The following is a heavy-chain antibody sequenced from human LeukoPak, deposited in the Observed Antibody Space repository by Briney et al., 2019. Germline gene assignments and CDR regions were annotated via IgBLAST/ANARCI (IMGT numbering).Heavy chain of an antibody. CDR2: IYHSGST. CDR3: AREGYSYGHAFDY. Sequence: PSQTLSLTCAVSGGSISSGGYSWSWIRQPPGKGLEWIGYIYHSGSTYYNPSLKSRVTISVDRSKNQFSLKLSSVTAADTAVYYCAREGYSYGHAFDYWGQGTLVTVSS. J-gene: IGHJ4*02. CDR1: GGSISSGGYS. V-gene: IGHV4-30-2*01. D-gene: IGHD5-18*01.